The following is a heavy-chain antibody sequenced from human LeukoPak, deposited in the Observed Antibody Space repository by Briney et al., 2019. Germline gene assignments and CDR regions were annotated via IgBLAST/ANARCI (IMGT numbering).Heavy chain of an antibody. V-gene: IGHV4-38-2*01. CDR2: IYHSGNT. D-gene: IGHD1-26*01. CDR3: TTLIAAPRSGAPFDY. CDR1: GYSISGGYY. J-gene: IGHJ4*02. Sequence: SETLSLTCAVSGYSISGGYYWGWVRQPPGKGLEWIANIYHSGNTYYNPSLNNRVTISVDTSMNHFSLKLTSVTAADTAVYYCTTLIAAPRSGAPFDYWGQGILVTVSS.